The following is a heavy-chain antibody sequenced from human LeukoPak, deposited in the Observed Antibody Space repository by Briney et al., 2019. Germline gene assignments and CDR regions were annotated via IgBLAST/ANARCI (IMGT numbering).Heavy chain of an antibody. CDR2: INSDGSST. Sequence: GGSLRLSCTASGFTFSSYWMHWVRQAPGKGLVWVSRINSDGSSTNYADSVKGRFTISRDNAKNSLYLQMNSLRAEDTAVYYCARDSAIAAMGYWGQGTLVTVSS. CDR1: GFTFSSYW. D-gene: IGHD6-13*01. CDR3: ARDSAIAAMGY. J-gene: IGHJ4*02. V-gene: IGHV3-74*01.